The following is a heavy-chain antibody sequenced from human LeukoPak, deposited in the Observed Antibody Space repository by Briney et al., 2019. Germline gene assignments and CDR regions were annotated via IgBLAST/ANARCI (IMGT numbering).Heavy chain of an antibody. CDR3: ARGPYSSSWSGPFGY. D-gene: IGHD6-13*01. J-gene: IGHJ4*02. V-gene: IGHV1-3*01. Sequence: KFQGRVTITRDTSASTAYMELSSLRSEDTAVYYCARGPYSSSWSGPFGYWGQGTLVTVSS.